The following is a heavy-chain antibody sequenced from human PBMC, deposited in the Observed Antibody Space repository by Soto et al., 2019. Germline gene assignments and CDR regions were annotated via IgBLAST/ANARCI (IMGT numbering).Heavy chain of an antibody. D-gene: IGHD6-19*01. CDR1: GGSIISYY. V-gene: IGHV4-59*01. CDR2: IYYSGST. CDR3: ATSIAVAGHYYFDY. J-gene: IGHJ4*02. Sequence: ETLSLTCPVSGGSIISYYWNWIRQPPGKGLEWIGYIYYSGSTNYNPSLKSRVTISVDTSKNQFSLRLSSVTAADTAVYYCATSIAVAGHYYFDYWGQGTLVTVSS.